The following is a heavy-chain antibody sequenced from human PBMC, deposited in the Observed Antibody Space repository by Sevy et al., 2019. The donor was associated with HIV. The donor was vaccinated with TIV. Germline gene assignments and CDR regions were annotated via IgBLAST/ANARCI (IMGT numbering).Heavy chain of an antibody. D-gene: IGHD6-6*01. J-gene: IGHJ4*02. CDR2: IYYSGST. CDR3: ARAESIAARRFFDY. Sequence: SETLSLTCTVSGGSISSYYWNWIRQPPGKGLEWIGYIYYSGSTNYNPSLKSRVTISVDTSKNQFSLKLSSVTAADTAVYYCARAESIAARRFFDYWGQGTLVTVSS. V-gene: IGHV4-59*01. CDR1: GGSISSYY.